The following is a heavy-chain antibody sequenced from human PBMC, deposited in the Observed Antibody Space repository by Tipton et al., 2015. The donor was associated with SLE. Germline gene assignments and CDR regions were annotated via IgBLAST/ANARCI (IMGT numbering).Heavy chain of an antibody. Sequence: TLSLTCAVYGGSFSGFYWNWIRQSPGKGLEWIGEINQSGSTDYNPSLKSRVTMSVDTSNNQFSLKLSSVTAADRAVYYCARAAYSGSSVDYWGQGTLVTVSS. CDR2: INQSGST. J-gene: IGHJ4*02. CDR3: ARAAYSGSSVDY. D-gene: IGHD1-26*01. V-gene: IGHV4-34*01. CDR1: GGSFSGFY.